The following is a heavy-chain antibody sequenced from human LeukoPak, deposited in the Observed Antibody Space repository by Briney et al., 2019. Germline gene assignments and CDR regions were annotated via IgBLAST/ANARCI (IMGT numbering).Heavy chain of an antibody. D-gene: IGHD3-9*01. V-gene: IGHV4-38-2*02. CDR3: ARGGALLTGYYYWFDP. CDR1: GYSISSGYY. J-gene: IGHJ5*02. CDR2: IYHSGST. Sequence: ASETLSLTCTVSGYSISSGYYWGWIRQPPGKWLEWIGSIYHSGSTYYNPSLKSRVTISVDTSKNQFSLKLSSVTAADTAVYYCARGGALLTGYYYWFDPWGQGTLVTVSS.